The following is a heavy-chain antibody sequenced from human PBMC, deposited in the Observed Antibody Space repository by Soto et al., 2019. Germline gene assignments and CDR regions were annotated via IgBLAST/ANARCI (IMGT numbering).Heavy chain of an antibody. Sequence: GGSLRLSCAASGFTFSSYGMHWVRQAPGKGLEWVAVISYDGSNKYYADSVKGRFTISRDNSKNTLYLQMNSLRAEDTAVYYCANPLALNLGELSVPNYYMDVWGKGTTVTVSS. D-gene: IGHD3-16*02. CDR1: GFTFSSYG. CDR2: ISYDGSNK. CDR3: ANPLALNLGELSVPNYYMDV. V-gene: IGHV3-30*18. J-gene: IGHJ6*03.